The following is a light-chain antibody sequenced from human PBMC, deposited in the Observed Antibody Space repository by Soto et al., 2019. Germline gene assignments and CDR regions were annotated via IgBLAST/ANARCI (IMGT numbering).Light chain of an antibody. J-gene: IGKJ3*01. V-gene: IGKV1-9*01. Sequence: DIQLTQSPSFLSASVGDRVTITCRASQDISSYLAWYQQKPGKAPNLLIFGASTLQSGVPSRFSGSGSGTEFSLTISTLQPEDFATYYCQQLNSYSTFHFGPGTKVDI. CDR3: QQLNSYSTFH. CDR2: GAS. CDR1: QDISSY.